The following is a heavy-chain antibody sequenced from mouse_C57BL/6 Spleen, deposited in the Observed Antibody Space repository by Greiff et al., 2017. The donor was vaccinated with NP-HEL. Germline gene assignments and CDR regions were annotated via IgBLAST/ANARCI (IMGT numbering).Heavy chain of an antibody. Sequence: EVQLQQSGPELVKPGASVKISCKASGYTFTDYYMNWVKQSHGKSLEWIGDINPNNGGTSYNQKFKGKATLTVDKSSSTAYMELRRLTSEDSAVYYCARALFAYWGQGTLVTVSA. J-gene: IGHJ3*01. CDR3: ARALFAY. V-gene: IGHV1-26*01. CDR2: INPNNGGT. CDR1: GYTFTDYY.